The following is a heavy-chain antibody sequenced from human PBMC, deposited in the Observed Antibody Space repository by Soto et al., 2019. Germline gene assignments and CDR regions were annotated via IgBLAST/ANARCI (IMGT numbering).Heavy chain of an antibody. D-gene: IGHD5-12*01. Sequence: GASVKVSCKASGYTFTSYDINWVRQATGQGLEWMGWMNPNSGNTGYAQKFQGRVTMTRNTSISTAYMELSSLRSEDTAVYYCARATEYSGYDLDYWGXGTLVTVSS. CDR1: GYTFTSYD. V-gene: IGHV1-8*01. CDR3: ARATEYSGYDLDY. J-gene: IGHJ4*02. CDR2: MNPNSGNT.